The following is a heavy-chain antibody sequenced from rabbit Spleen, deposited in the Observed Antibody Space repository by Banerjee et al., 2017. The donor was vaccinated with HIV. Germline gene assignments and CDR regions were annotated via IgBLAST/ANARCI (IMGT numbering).Heavy chain of an antibody. J-gene: IGHJ6*01. D-gene: IGHD8-1*01. CDR1: GFDLSSYYY. CDR2: IYGGSGST. Sequence: QSLEESGGDLVKPGASLTLTCTVSGFDLSSYYYMCWVRQAPGKGLEWIGCIYGGSGSTDYASWAKGRFTISKTSSTTVTLQMTGLTAADTATYFCARDAGTSFSTYGMDLWGPGTLVTVS. CDR3: ARDAGTSFSTYGMDL. V-gene: IGHV1S40*01.